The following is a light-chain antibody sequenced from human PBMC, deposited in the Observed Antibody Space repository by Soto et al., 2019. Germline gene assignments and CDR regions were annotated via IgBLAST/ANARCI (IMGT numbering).Light chain of an antibody. Sequence: EIVMTQSPATLSVSPGERATLSCMASQSVSSNLAWYQQKPGQAHRPLIYGASTRATGIPARFSGSGSGTAVTLTISRLQLAEFAVYYGQQSNNWPPVTFGQGTKVEIK. CDR1: QSVSSN. CDR2: GAS. J-gene: IGKJ1*01. V-gene: IGKV3-15*01. CDR3: QQSNNWPPVT.